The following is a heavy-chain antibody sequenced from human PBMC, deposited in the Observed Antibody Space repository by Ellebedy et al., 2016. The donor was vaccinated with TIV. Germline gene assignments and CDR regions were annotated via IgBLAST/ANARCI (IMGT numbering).Heavy chain of an antibody. CDR3: AKDGVPAATFNWFNP. D-gene: IGHD2-2*01. CDR2: ISSSSSTI. CDR1: GFTFSSYS. Sequence: GESLKISCAASGFTFSSYSMNWVRQAPGKGLEWVSYISSSSSTIYYADSVKGRFTISRDNSKNTLYLQMNSLRAEDTAVYYCAKDGVPAATFNWFNPWGQGTLVTVSS. J-gene: IGHJ5*02. V-gene: IGHV3-48*01.